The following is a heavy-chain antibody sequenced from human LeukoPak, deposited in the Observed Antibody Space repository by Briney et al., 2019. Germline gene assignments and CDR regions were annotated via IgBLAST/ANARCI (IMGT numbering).Heavy chain of an antibody. J-gene: IGHJ3*02. CDR2: ISGSGGST. CDR1: GFTFSSYA. V-gene: IGHV3-23*01. Sequence: GGSLRLSCAASGFTFSSYAMSWVRQAPGKGLEWVSAISGSGGSTYYADSVKGRFTISRDNSKNTLYLQMNSLRAEDTALYYCAKDRGLEWLFGAFDIWGQGTMVAVSS. CDR3: AKDRGLEWLFGAFDI. D-gene: IGHD3-3*01.